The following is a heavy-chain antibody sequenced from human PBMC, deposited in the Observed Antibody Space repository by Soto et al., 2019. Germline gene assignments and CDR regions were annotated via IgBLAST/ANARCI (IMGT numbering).Heavy chain of an antibody. D-gene: IGHD6-19*01. CDR2: IYGGGTT. Sequence: EVQLVESGGGLIQPGGSLRLSCAASGFAVSSKYMTWVRQAPGKGLEWVSVIYGGGTTYYADSVKGRFTISRDTSKNTLYLKMNSLRAEDTAVYSCVQTTGWPGFDFWGQGTLVTVSS. CDR3: VQTTGWPGFDF. J-gene: IGHJ4*02. CDR1: GFAVSSKY. V-gene: IGHV3-53*01.